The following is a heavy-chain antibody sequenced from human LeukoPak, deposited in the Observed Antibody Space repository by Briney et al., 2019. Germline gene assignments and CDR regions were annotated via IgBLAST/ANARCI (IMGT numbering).Heavy chain of an antibody. CDR1: GGTFSKYP. CDR3: ARGYCGGDCQSWWFDP. V-gene: IGHV1-69*06. Sequence: ASVKVSCKASGGTFSKYPINWVRQAPGQGLEWMGGIIPIFDTANYAQKFQGRVTITADKSTSTTYMDLSSLRSEDTAVYYCARGYCGGDCQSWWFDPWGQGTLVIVSS. J-gene: IGHJ5*02. D-gene: IGHD2-21*02. CDR2: IIPIFDTA.